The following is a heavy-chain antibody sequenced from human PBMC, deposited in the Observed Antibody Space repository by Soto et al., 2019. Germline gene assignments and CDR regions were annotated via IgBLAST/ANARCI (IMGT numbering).Heavy chain of an antibody. D-gene: IGHD3-3*01. Sequence: QLHLVQSGAVVKKPGASVTVSCSASGYPVTAYYMHWVRQAPGRGLEWMGGINPATGAAKYTQTFQGRVTMARATSTGTVFMELSGLTSKDTAVFYCARGGGVGVAGSAAFDMWGQGTLVTVSS. CDR2: INPATGAA. J-gene: IGHJ3*02. V-gene: IGHV1-2*02. CDR3: ARGGGVGVAGSAAFDM. CDR1: GYPVTAYY.